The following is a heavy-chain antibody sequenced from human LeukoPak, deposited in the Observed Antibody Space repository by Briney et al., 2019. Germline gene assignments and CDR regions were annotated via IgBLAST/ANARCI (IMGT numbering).Heavy chain of an antibody. CDR2: ISSNGGST. J-gene: IGHJ4*02. CDR1: GFTFSSYA. V-gene: IGHV3-64D*06. Sequence: LAGGSLRLSCSASGFTFSSYAMHWVRQAPGKGLEYVSAISSNGGSTYYADSVKSRFTISRDNSKNTLCLQMSSLRAEDTAVYYCVKDRGVAAAGFDYWGQGTLVTVSS. CDR3: VKDRGVAAAGFDY. D-gene: IGHD6-13*01.